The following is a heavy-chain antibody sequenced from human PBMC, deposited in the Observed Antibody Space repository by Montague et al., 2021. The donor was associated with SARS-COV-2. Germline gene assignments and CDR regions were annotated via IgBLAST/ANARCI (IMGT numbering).Heavy chain of an antibody. CDR3: ARQNWNDGGDY. CDR1: VFAFSHYA. CDR2: ITGSGSNT. D-gene: IGHD1-1*01. Sequence: SLRLSCAASVFAFSHYAMSWVRQAPGKGLECVSAITGSGSNTYYADSMKGRFTIFRDNSRSTLYLQINSLRAEDTAVYYCARQNWNDGGDYWGQGTLVTVSS. J-gene: IGHJ4*02. V-gene: IGHV3-23*01.